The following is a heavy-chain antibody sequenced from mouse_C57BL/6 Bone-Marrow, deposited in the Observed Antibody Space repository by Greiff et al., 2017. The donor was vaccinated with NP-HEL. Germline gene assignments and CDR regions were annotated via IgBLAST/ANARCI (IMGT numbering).Heavy chain of an antibody. CDR2: IWRGGST. D-gene: IGHD1-1*01. Sequence: VQLQQSGPGLVQPSQSLSITCTVSGFSLTSYGVHWVRQSPGKGLEWLGVIWRGGSTDYNAAFMSRLSITKDNSKSQVFFKMTSLQADDTAIYYCAKTGYGSSYGFAYWGQGTLVTVSA. V-gene: IGHV2-5*01. CDR3: AKTGYGSSYGFAY. J-gene: IGHJ3*01. CDR1: GFSLTSYG.